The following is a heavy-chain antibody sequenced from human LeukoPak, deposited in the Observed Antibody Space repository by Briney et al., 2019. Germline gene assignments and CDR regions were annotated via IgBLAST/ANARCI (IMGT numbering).Heavy chain of an antibody. D-gene: IGHD2-21*02. CDR1: GFTFSSYAM. CDR2: IHHSGST. Sequence: GSLRLSCAASGFTFSSYAMSWVRQSPGKGLEWIGEIHHSGSTNYNPSLKSRVTISLDKSKNQFSLKLSSVTAADTAVYYCARLEVTGQYNWLDPWGQGTLVTVSS. CDR3: ARLEVTGQYNWLDP. J-gene: IGHJ5*02. V-gene: IGHV4-4*02.